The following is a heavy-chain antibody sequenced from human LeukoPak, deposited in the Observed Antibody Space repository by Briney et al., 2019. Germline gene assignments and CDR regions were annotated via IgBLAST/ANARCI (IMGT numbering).Heavy chain of an antibody. J-gene: IGHJ6*04. V-gene: IGHV4-34*08. CDR3: ASRDV. Sequence: PGGSLRLSCAASGFTFSSYAMHWVRQAPGKGLEWVGEINRSGSTKYNPSLKSRVPLSIDASKNHFSQHLNSVPAAAPAVSSCASRDVWGEGTAVTVSS. CDR1: GFTFSSYA. CDR2: INRSGST.